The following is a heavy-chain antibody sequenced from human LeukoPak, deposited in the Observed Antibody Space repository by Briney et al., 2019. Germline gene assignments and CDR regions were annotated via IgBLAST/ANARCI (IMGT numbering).Heavy chain of an antibody. CDR2: FDPEDGET. V-gene: IGHV1-24*01. Sequence: ASVKVSCKVSGYTLTELSMHWVRQAPGKGLEWMGGFDPEDGETIYAQKFQGRVIMTEDTSTDTAYMELSSLRSEDTAVYYCATRLYCSSTSCFLGGPFDPWGQGTLVTVSS. CDR1: GYTLTELS. D-gene: IGHD2-2*01. CDR3: ATRLYCSSTSCFLGGPFDP. J-gene: IGHJ5*02.